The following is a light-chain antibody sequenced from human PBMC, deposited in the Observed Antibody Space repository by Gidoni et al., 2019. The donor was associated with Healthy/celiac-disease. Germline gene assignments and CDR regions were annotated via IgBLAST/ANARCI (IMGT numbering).Light chain of an antibody. V-gene: IGKV3-11*01. CDR2: DAS. J-gene: IGKJ1*01. CDR1: QSVSSY. Sequence: EIVLTQSPATLSLSPRERATLSCRASQSVSSYLAWYQQKPGQAPRLLIYDASNRATGIPARFSGSGSGTDFTLTISSLEPEDFAVYYCQQRSNWPPWTFGQGTKVEIK. CDR3: QQRSNWPPWT.